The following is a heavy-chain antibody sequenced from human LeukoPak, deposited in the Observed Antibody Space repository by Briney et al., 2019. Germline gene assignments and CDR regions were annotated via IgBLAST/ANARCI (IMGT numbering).Heavy chain of an antibody. CDR2: ISSSSSYI. D-gene: IGHD3-3*01. Sequence: PGGSLRLSCAASGFTFSSYSMNWVRQAPGKGLEWVSSISSSSSYIYYADSVKGRFTISRDNAKNSLYLQMNSLRAEDTAVYYCARDKNLGYDFWSGYYGPNYYYYGMDVWGQGTTVTVSS. V-gene: IGHV3-21*01. CDR3: ARDKNLGYDFWSGYYGPNYYYYGMDV. CDR1: GFTFSSYS. J-gene: IGHJ6*02.